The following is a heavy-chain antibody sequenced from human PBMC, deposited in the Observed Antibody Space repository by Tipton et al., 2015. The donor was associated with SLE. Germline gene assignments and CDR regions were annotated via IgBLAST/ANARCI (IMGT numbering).Heavy chain of an antibody. D-gene: IGHD1-26*01. CDR1: GVSISRGGYF. CDR3: VRSLSRKWTLDR. J-gene: IGHJ5*02. Sequence: TLSLTCTVSGVSISRGGYFWIWIRQHPGKGLEWIGTIYYSGSTYYNPSLKSRVTISVDTSKNQFSLKLTSVTAADTAMYYCVRSLSRKWTLDRWGQGTLVTVSS. V-gene: IGHV4-31*03. CDR2: IYYSGST.